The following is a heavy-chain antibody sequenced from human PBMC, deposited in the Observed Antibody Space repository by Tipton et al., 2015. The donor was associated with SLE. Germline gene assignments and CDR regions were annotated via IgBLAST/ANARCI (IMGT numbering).Heavy chain of an antibody. CDR2: ISSNGGST. J-gene: IGHJ3*02. Sequence: SLRLSCAASGFTFSSYAMHWVRQAPGKGLEYVSAISSNGGSTYYADSVKGRFTISRDNSKNTLYLQMGSLRAEDMAVYYCARASRVEAAGTGAFDIWGQGTMVTVSS. V-gene: IGHV3-64*02. CDR3: ARASRVEAAGTGAFDI. D-gene: IGHD6-13*01. CDR1: GFTFSSYA.